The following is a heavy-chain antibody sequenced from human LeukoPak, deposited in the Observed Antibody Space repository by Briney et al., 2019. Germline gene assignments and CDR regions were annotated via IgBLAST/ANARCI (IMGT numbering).Heavy chain of an antibody. CDR3: ARQYASGSYHDY. D-gene: IGHD3-10*01. V-gene: IGHV4-39*01. Sequence: SETLSLTCTVSGGSISSSSYYWGWLRQPPGKGLEWIGSIYYSGSTYYNPSLKSRVTISVDTSKNQFSLRLSSVTAADTAVYYCARQYASGSYHDYWGQGALVTVSS. CDR1: GGSISSSSYY. CDR2: IYYSGST. J-gene: IGHJ4*02.